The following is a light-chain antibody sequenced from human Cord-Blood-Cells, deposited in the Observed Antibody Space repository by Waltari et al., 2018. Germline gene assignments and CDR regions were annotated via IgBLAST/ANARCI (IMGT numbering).Light chain of an antibody. J-gene: IGLJ3*02. CDR1: SSDVGGYNY. V-gene: IGLV2-14*01. CDR3: SSYTSSSTWV. CDR2: DVS. Sequence: QSALTQPASVSGSPGQSIPTSCTGTSSDVGGYNYVSWYQQHPGKAPKLMIYDVSNRPSGVSNRFSGSKSGNTASLTISGLQAEDEADYYCSSYTSSSTWVFGGGTKLTVL.